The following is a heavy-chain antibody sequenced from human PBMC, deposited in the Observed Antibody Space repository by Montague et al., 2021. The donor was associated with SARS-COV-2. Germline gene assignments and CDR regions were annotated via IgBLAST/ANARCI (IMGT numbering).Heavy chain of an antibody. J-gene: IGHJ4*02. Sequence: SLRLSCAASGFTFSNYAMHWVRQAPGKGLEWVAVISYDGSNKYYADSVKGRFTISRDNSKNTLYLQMNSLRAEDTAVYYCARGLVIGYDILTGYYGFSEGWFDYWGQGTLVTVSS. V-gene: IGHV3-30-3*01. CDR3: ARGLVIGYDILTGYYGFSEGWFDY. D-gene: IGHD3-9*01. CDR1: GFTFSNYA. CDR2: ISYDGSNK.